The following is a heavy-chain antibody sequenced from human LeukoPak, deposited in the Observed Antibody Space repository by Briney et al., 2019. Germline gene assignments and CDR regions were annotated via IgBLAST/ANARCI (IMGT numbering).Heavy chain of an antibody. CDR1: GYTFTSYY. CDR3: ARVPLDPYYYYGMDV. V-gene: IGHV1-46*01. D-gene: IGHD1-1*01. Sequence: GASVKVSCKASGYTFTSYYMHWVRQAPGQGLEWMGIINPSGGSTSYAQKFQGRVTMTRDTSTSTVYMELSSLRSEDTAVYYCARVPLDPYYYYGMDVWGQGTTVTVSS. CDR2: INPSGGST. J-gene: IGHJ6*02.